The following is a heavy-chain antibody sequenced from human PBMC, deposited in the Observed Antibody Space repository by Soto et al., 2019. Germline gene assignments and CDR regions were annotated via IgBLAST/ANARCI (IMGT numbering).Heavy chain of an antibody. Sequence: SEKVSCKASGGTFSSYAISWVLQAPGQGLEWMGGIIPIFGTANYAQKFQGRVTITADKSTSTAYMELSSLRSEDTAVYYCATDRGFKGWSDYCYGLDVPGQGPTVTV. V-gene: IGHV1-69*06. D-gene: IGHD3-22*01. CDR2: IIPIFGTA. J-gene: IGHJ6*02. CDR3: ATDRGFKGWSDYCYGLDV. CDR1: GGTFSSYA.